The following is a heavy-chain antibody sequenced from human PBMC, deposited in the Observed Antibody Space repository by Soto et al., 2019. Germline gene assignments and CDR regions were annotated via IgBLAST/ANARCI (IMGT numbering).Heavy chain of an antibody. CDR1: GGSISSNSYF. CDR3: ARHAGGGRFYYGMDV. Sequence: SETLSLTCTVSGGSISSNSYFWGWFRQPPGKGLEWIANNYYSGTTSYNPSLESRITISVDTSKNQFSLKLTSVTAADTAIYYCARHAGGGRFYYGMDVWGQGTTVTVS. CDR2: NYYSGTT. D-gene: IGHD2-15*01. V-gene: IGHV4-39*01. J-gene: IGHJ6*02.